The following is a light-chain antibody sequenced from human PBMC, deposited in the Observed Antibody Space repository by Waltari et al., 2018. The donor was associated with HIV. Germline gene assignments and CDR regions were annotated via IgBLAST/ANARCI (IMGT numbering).Light chain of an antibody. CDR3: CSYAGSFWV. J-gene: IGLJ3*02. CDR1: SSDVGFYNY. V-gene: IGLV2-11*01. Sequence: QSALTQPRSVSGSPGQSVTISCTGASSDVGFYNYVSWYQQHPGKAPKLMIYDVNNRPSGVPDRFSGSKSGNTASLTISGLQAEDEADYYCCSYAGSFWVFGGGTKLTVL. CDR2: DVN.